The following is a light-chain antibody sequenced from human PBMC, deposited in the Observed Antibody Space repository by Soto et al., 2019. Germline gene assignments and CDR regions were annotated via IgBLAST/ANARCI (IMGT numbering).Light chain of an antibody. CDR3: QQYNDWPPLT. J-gene: IGKJ4*01. V-gene: IGKV3-15*01. CDR2: AAS. CDR1: HSVRSN. Sequence: ETVMTQSPVTLSLSPGDRATLSCRASHSVRSNLAWYQQKPGQPPRLLIYAASTRATGIPGGFSGSGSGTEFTLTISSLQSEDSAVYYCQQYNDWPPLTFGGGTKVEIK.